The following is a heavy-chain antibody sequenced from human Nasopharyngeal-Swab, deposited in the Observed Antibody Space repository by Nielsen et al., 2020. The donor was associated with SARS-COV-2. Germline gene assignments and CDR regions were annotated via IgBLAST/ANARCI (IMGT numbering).Heavy chain of an antibody. CDR3: VCGETTPSDY. J-gene: IGHJ4*02. D-gene: IGHD2-15*01. Sequence: WIRQPPGKGLEWVAVISYDGSNKYYADSVKGRFTISRDNSKNTLYPQMNSLRAEDTALYYCVCGETTPSDYWGQGTLVTVSS. V-gene: IGHV3-33*05. CDR2: ISYDGSNK.